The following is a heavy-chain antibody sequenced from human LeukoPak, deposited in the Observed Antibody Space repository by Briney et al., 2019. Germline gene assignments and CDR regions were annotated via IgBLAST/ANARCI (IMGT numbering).Heavy chain of an antibody. V-gene: IGHV1-69*01. Sequence: GSSVKVSCKASGGTFSSYAISWVRQAPGQGLEWMGGIIPIFGTANYAQKFQGRVTITADESTSTAYMELSSLRSEDTAVYYCARGSDPHPENYYYYCMDVWGKGTTVTVSS. D-gene: IGHD6-19*01. CDR1: GGTFSSYA. CDR3: ARGSDPHPENYYYYCMDV. J-gene: IGHJ6*03. CDR2: IIPIFGTA.